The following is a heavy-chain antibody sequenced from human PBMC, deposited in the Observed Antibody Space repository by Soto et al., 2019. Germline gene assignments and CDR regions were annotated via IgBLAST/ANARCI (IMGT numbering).Heavy chain of an antibody. D-gene: IGHD2-15*01. CDR2: IVVGSGNT. J-gene: IGHJ6*02. V-gene: IGHV1-58*01. CDR3: AAASRVVVVAAKYYYYYGMDV. Sequence: SVKVSCKASGFTFTSSAVQWVRQARGQRLEWIGWIVVGSGNTNYAQKFQERVTITRDMSTSTAYMELSSLRSEDTAVYYCAAASRVVVVAAKYYYYYGMDVWG. CDR1: GFTFTSSA.